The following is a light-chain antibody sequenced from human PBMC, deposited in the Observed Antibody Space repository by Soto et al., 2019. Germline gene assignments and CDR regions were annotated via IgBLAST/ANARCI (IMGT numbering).Light chain of an antibody. CDR3: QQYYSYPST. J-gene: IGKJ2*01. V-gene: IGKV1-8*01. CDR2: AAS. CDR1: QGISSY. Sequence: AIRMTQSPSSLSASTGDRVTITCRASQGISSYLAWYQQKPGKAPKLLIYAASTLQSGVPSRFSGRGSGTDFTLTISCLQSEDFATYYWQQYYSYPSTFGQGTKLEIK.